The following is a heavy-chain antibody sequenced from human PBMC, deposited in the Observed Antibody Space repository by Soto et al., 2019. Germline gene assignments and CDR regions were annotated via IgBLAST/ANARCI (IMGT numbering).Heavy chain of an antibody. CDR3: AGGGSIVVSKRRLMDV. CDR1: GGSIRSYY. Sequence: TLSPTCTVSGGSIRSYYCSWIRQPPGEGLEWIGCICNSGTNKYKKYTKRRVDIPIDSQKSQLYLPLSYATVADTALYYCAGGGSIVVSKRRLMDVWGKGTTVTVSS. J-gene: IGHJ6*04. D-gene: IGHD3-22*01. CDR2: ICNSGTN. V-gene: IGHV4-4*09.